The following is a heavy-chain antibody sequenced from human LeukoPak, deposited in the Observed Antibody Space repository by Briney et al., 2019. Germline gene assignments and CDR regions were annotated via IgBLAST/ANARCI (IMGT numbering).Heavy chain of an antibody. CDR1: GFTFSDYY. J-gene: IGHJ6*03. Sequence: PGGSLRLSCAASGFTFSDYYMSWIRQAPGKGLEWVSYISSSGSTIYYADSVKGRFTISRDNAKNSLYLQINSLRAEDTAVYYCARDYLLYGRFSGYYYMDVWGKGTTVTVSS. CDR2: ISSSGSTI. D-gene: IGHD3-10*01. CDR3: ARDYLLYGRFSGYYYMDV. V-gene: IGHV3-11*04.